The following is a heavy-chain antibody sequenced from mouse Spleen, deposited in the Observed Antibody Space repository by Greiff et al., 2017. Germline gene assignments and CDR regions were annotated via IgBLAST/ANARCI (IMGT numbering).Heavy chain of an antibody. CDR2: IYPGDGDT. Sequence: VQLQQSGPELVKPGASVKISCKASGYAFSSSWMNWVKQRPGKGLEWIGRIYPGDGDTNYNGKFKGKATLTADKSSSTAYMQLSGLTSEDSAVYFCAREAYGYYFDYWGQGTTLTVSS. CDR3: AREAYGYYFDY. CDR1: GYAFSSSW. D-gene: IGHD1-2*01. J-gene: IGHJ2*01. V-gene: IGHV1-82*01.